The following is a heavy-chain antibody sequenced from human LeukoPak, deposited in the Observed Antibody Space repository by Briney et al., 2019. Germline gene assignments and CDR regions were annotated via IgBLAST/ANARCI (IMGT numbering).Heavy chain of an antibody. Sequence: PSETLYLTCAVSGGSFSGYYRRWIRQPPGQGLEWIGEINHSGSTNYNPSLKSGVTMSVDTSKNPFSLKLSSVTAADTAVYYCATPRKAARSQRTYYFDYWGQGTLVT. D-gene: IGHD6-6*01. CDR1: GGSFSGYY. V-gene: IGHV4-34*01. CDR3: ATPRKAARSQRTYYFDY. J-gene: IGHJ4*02. CDR2: INHSGST.